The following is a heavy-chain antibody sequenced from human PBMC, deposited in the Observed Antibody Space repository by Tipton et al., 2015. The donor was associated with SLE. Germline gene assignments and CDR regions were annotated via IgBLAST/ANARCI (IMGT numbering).Heavy chain of an antibody. CDR3: AREAHYFDSSGYYFDS. V-gene: IGHV3-30*04. Sequence: SLRLSCAGSRITFNKYSMHWVRQAPGKGLEWVAVISYDGSNQYYADSVKGRFTISRDNSKSTLFLQLDSLRAEDTAVYFCAREAHYFDSSGYYFDSWGQGTLVTVSS. J-gene: IGHJ4*02. CDR2: ISYDGSNQ. D-gene: IGHD3-22*01. CDR1: RITFNKYS.